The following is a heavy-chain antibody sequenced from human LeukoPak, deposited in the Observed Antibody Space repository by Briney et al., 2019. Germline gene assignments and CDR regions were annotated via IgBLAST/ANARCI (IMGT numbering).Heavy chain of an antibody. Sequence: SETLSLTCIVSGGSLTNYYWTWIRQPPGKGLEWIGYIYYSGSTNYNPSLQSRVTILVDTSKNQFSLKLGSVTAADTAVYYCARAGLETYYGKSYFDYWGQGTLVTVSS. D-gene: IGHD3-10*01. CDR3: ARAGLETYYGKSYFDY. V-gene: IGHV4-59*08. CDR1: GGSLTNYY. CDR2: IYYSGST. J-gene: IGHJ4*02.